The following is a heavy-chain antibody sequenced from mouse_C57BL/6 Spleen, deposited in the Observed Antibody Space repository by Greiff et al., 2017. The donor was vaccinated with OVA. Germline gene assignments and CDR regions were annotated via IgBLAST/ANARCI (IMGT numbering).Heavy chain of an antibody. CDR2: IYPRSGNT. V-gene: IGHV1-81*01. Sequence: SGAELARPGASVKLSCKASGYTFTSYGISWVKQRTGQGLEWIGEIYPRSGNTYYNEKFKGKATLTADKSSSTAYMELRSLTSEDSAVYFCASDGSSSPLDYWGQGTTLTVSS. J-gene: IGHJ2*01. CDR1: GYTFTSYG. CDR3: ASDGSSSPLDY. D-gene: IGHD1-1*01.